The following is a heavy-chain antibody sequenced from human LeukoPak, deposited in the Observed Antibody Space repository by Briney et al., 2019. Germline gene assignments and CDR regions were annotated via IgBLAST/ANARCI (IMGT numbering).Heavy chain of an antibody. CDR1: GYSFTTYW. D-gene: IGHD2-21*02. CDR3: ARPAYCGGDCYSFFDY. J-gene: IGHJ4*02. CDR2: IYPGDSDT. Sequence: GESLKISCKGSGYSFTTYWIGWVRQMPGKGLEWMGIIYPGDSDTRYSPSFQGQVTISADKSINTAYLQWSSLKASDTAMYYCARPAYCGGDCYSFFDYWGQGTLVTVSS. V-gene: IGHV5-51*01.